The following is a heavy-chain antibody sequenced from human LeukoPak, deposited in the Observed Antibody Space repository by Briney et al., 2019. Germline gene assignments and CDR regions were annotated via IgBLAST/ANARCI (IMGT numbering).Heavy chain of an antibody. J-gene: IGHJ4*02. CDR2: IYYSGST. Sequence: SETLSLTCTVSGGSISSSSYYWGWIRQPPGKGLEWIGSIYYSGSTYYNPSLKSRVTISVDTSKNQFSLKLSSVTAADTAVYYCARDRIRYCSGGSCYSYFDYWGQGTLVTVSS. V-gene: IGHV4-39*02. D-gene: IGHD2-15*01. CDR1: GGSISSSSYY. CDR3: ARDRIRYCSGGSCYSYFDY.